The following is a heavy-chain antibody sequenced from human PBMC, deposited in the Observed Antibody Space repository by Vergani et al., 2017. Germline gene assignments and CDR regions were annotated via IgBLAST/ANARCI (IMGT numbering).Heavy chain of an antibody. Sequence: QVKLVQSGAEVKKPGASVKVSCKASGYTFTSYDINWVRQATGQGLEWMGWMNPNSGNKGYAQKFQGRVTMTRNTSISTAYMELSSLRSEDTAVYYCARCGDFWSGYYLSYYYYYGMDVWGQGTTVTVSS. CDR2: MNPNSGNK. J-gene: IGHJ6*02. D-gene: IGHD3-3*01. CDR3: ARCGDFWSGYYLSYYYYYGMDV. V-gene: IGHV1-8*01. CDR1: GYTFTSYD.